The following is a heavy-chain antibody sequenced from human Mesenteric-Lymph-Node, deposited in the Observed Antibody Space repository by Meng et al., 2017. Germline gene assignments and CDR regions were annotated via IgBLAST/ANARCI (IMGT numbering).Heavy chain of an antibody. CDR3: AKGRGNWYFDL. V-gene: IGHV3-23*01. CDR1: GFTFSSYS. CDR2: ISDSGGRT. Sequence: GESLKISCAASGFTFSSYSMNWVRQAPGKGLEWVSGISDSGGRTYYADSVKGWFTISRDNSKDTLFLQMNSLRVEDTAIYYCAKGRGNWYFDLWGRGTLVTVSS. J-gene: IGHJ2*01.